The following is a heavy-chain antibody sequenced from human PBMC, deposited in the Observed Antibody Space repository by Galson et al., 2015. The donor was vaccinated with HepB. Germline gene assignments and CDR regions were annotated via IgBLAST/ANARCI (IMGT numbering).Heavy chain of an antibody. Sequence: SLRLSCAASGFTFSSYAMHWVRQAPGKGLEWVAVISYDGSNKYYADSVKGRFTISRDNSKNTLYLQMNSLRAEDTAVYYCARDDGYGDYVFDYWGQGTLVTVSS. CDR3: ARDDGYGDYVFDY. J-gene: IGHJ4*02. CDR2: ISYDGSNK. V-gene: IGHV3-30*04. CDR1: GFTFSSYA. D-gene: IGHD4-17*01.